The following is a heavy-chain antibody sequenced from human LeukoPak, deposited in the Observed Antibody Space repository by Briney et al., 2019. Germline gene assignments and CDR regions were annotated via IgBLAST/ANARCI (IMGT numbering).Heavy chain of an antibody. Sequence: ASVKVSCKASGYTFTGYYMHWVRQAPGQGLEWMGWINPNSGDANYAQKFQGRVTMTRDTSISTAYMELSRLRSDDTAVYYCAREVSERGGSDQYYYYYMDVWGKGTTVTVSS. D-gene: IGHD3-10*01. J-gene: IGHJ6*03. CDR1: GYTFTGYY. CDR2: INPNSGDA. CDR3: AREVSERGGSDQYYYYYMDV. V-gene: IGHV1-2*02.